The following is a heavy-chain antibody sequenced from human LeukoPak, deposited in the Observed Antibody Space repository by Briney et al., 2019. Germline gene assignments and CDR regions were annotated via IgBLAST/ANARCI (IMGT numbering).Heavy chain of an antibody. V-gene: IGHV4-38-2*01. CDR3: ARHVDSSSWYGAYYFDY. D-gene: IGHD6-13*01. Sequence: PSETLSLTCAVSGYSISSGYYWGWIRQPPGEGLEWIGSIYHSGSTYYNPSLKSRVTISVDTSKNQFSLELSSVTAADTAVYYCARHVDSSSWYGAYYFDYWGQGTLVTVSS. J-gene: IGHJ4*02. CDR2: IYHSGST. CDR1: GYSISSGYY.